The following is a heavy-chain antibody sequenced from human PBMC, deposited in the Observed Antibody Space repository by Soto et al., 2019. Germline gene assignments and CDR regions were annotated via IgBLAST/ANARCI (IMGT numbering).Heavy chain of an antibody. CDR2: IYYSGST. Sequence: SETLSLTCTVSGGSISSGGYYWSWIRQHPGKGLEWIGYIYYSGSTYYNPSLKSRVTISVDTSKNQFSLKLSSVTAADTAVYYCARVRSKGRYFDYWGQGTLVTVSS. CDR3: ARVRSKGRYFDY. CDR1: GGSISSGGYY. D-gene: IGHD3-10*01. V-gene: IGHV4-31*03. J-gene: IGHJ4*02.